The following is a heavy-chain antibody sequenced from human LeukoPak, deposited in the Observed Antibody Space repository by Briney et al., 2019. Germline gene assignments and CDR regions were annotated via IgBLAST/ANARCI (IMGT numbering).Heavy chain of an antibody. CDR3: ARARAIAVAGYYYYYYMDV. D-gene: IGHD6-19*01. CDR2: IIPIFGTA. V-gene: IGHV1-69*13. J-gene: IGHJ6*03. Sequence: GASVKVSCKASGGTFSSYAISWVRQAPGQRLEWMGGIIPIFGTANYAQKFQGRVTITADESTSTAYMELSSLRSEDTAVYYCARARAIAVAGYYYYYYMDVWGKGTTVTVSS. CDR1: GGTFSSYA.